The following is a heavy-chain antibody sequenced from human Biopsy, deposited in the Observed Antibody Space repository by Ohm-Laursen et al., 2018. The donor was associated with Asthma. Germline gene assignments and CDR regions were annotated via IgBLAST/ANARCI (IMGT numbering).Heavy chain of an antibody. J-gene: IGHJ4*02. Sequence: SLRLSCAASGFMFRSFGMHWVRQAPGKGLEWVAVISYDGNHKFYEDSVKGRFTISRDNGKNSLYLQMNSLRAEDTAVYYCAKDFRGIAVAGDRGFDYWGQGTLVTVSS. D-gene: IGHD6-19*01. CDR1: GFMFRSFG. V-gene: IGHV3-30*18. CDR3: AKDFRGIAVAGDRGFDY. CDR2: ISYDGNHK.